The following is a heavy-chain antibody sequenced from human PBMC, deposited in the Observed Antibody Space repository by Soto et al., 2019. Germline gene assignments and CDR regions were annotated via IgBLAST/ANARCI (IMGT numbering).Heavy chain of an antibody. D-gene: IGHD3-3*01. CDR3: ARWSYLDY. CDR1: GFSFGSYA. V-gene: IGHV3-23*01. CDR2: ISGSDGKT. J-gene: IGHJ4*02. Sequence: GGSLRLSWAASGFSFGSYALSWVRQAPGKGLEWVSTISGSDGKTFYADSVKGRFSISRDTSQSALYLQMNSLRADDTAMYYCARWSYLDYWGQGTRVTVSS.